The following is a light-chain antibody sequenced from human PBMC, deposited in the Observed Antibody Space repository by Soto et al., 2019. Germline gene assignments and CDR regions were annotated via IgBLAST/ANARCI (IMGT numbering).Light chain of an antibody. CDR2: GAS. CDR1: QSVSSN. CDR3: QQYNNWLT. J-gene: IGKJ4*01. V-gene: IGKV3-15*01. Sequence: EIVMTQSPATLSVSPGERATLSCRASQSVSSNLAWYQQKPGQAPRLLIYGASTRATGIPARFSGSGSGTEFTLTISSLQSEDFAVYYCQQYNNWLTFGGGTTLEIK.